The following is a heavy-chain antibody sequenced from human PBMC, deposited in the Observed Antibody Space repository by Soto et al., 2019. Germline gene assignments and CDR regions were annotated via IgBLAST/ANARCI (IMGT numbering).Heavy chain of an antibody. CDR1: GGSIISYY. CDR3: ASNDETHFDS. CDR2: IYHSGGT. Sequence: SETLSLTCTVSGGSIISYYWSWSLQPPGKGLEWIGEIYHSGGTNYNPSLKSRVTISVDKSKNQFSLKLSSVTVADTAVYYCASNDETHFDSWGQGTLVTVSS. D-gene: IGHD1-1*01. V-gene: IGHV4-59*12. J-gene: IGHJ4*02.